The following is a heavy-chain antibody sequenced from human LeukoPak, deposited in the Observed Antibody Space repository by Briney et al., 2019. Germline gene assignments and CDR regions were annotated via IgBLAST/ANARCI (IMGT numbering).Heavy chain of an antibody. V-gene: IGHV4-31*03. CDR3: ARMINYCSSTSCYPMEAFDI. CDR2: IYYSGST. J-gene: IGHJ3*02. D-gene: IGHD2-2*01. Sequence: PSETLSLTCTVSGGSISSGGYYWSWIRQHPGKGLEWIGYIYYSGSTYYNPSLKSRVTISVDTSKNQFSLKLSSVTAADTAVYYCARMINYCSSTSCYPMEAFDILGQGTMVTVSS. CDR1: GGSISSGGYY.